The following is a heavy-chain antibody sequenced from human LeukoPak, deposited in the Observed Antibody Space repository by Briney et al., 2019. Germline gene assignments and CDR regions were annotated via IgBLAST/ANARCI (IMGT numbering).Heavy chain of an antibody. J-gene: IGHJ4*02. D-gene: IGHD6-13*01. Sequence: ASVKVSCKASGYTFTNYYIHWVRQAPGQGPEWMGWISPNSGATGYAQMFQGRVTMARDTSIRTAYMDLSRLKSDDTAVYYCARGPNSSSWYRGDYWGQGTLVTVSS. CDR3: ARGPNSSSWYRGDY. CDR2: ISPNSGAT. CDR1: GYTFTNYY. V-gene: IGHV1-2*02.